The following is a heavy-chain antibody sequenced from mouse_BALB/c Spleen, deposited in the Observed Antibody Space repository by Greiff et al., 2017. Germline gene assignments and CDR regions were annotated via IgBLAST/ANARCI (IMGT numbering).Heavy chain of an antibody. J-gene: IGHJ2*01. Sequence: VQLKESGPELVKPGASVKMSCKASGYTFTSYVMHWVKQKPGQGLEWIGYINPYNDGTKYNEKFKGKATLTSDKSSSTAYMELSSLTSEDSAVYYCALGWLPYYFDYWGQGTTLTVSS. D-gene: IGHD2-3*01. CDR2: INPYNDGT. CDR1: GYTFTSYV. CDR3: ALGWLPYYFDY. V-gene: IGHV1-14*01.